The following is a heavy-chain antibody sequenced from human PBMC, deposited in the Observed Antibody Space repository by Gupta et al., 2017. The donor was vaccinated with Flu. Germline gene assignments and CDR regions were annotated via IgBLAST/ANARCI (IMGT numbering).Heavy chain of an antibody. J-gene: IGHJ5*02. CDR1: SSYS. CDR2: IVPFFATA. D-gene: IGHD1-26*01. V-gene: IGHV1-69*01. Sequence: SSYSINWGRQAPGQGLEWMGGIVPFFATANYAQKFQGRVTITADESTTTAYMELSSLRSDDTAVYYCARDLGSGTYGWFDTWGQGTLVTVSS. CDR3: ARDLGSGTYGWFDT.